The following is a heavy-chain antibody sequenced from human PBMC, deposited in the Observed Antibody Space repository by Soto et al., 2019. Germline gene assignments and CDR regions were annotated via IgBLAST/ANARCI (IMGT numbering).Heavy chain of an antibody. Sequence: SQTLSLTCAISGDSVSSNSAAWNWIRQSPSRGLEWLGRTFYRSKWYNDYAVSVKSRITINPDTSKNKISLQLNSVTPVDMAVYYCAGESVRQQLAYYFDYWAQGTLVTVSA. CDR3: AGESVRQQLAYYFDY. CDR2: TFYRSKWYN. D-gene: IGHD6-13*01. J-gene: IGHJ4*02. V-gene: IGHV6-1*01. CDR1: GDSVSSNSAA.